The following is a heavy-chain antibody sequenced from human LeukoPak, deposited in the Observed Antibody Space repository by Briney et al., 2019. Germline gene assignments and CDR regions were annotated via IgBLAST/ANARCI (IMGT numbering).Heavy chain of an antibody. D-gene: IGHD5-12*01. J-gene: IGHJ4*02. CDR3: AKNPYEYYFDY. V-gene: IGHV1-2*02. CDR1: GYTLTGYY. Sequence: ASVTVSCKASGYTLTGYYMHWVRLAPGQGLEWMGWINPSSGDANYAQKFQGRVTMTRDTSISTAYMELSRLRSDDTAVYYCAKNPYEYYFDYWGQGTLVTVSS. CDR2: INPSSGDA.